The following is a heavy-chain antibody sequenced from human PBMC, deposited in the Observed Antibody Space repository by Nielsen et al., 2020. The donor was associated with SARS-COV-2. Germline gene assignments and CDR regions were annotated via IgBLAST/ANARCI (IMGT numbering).Heavy chain of an antibody. CDR1: GYTFTSYG. CDR2: ISAYNGNT. Sequence: GESLKISCKASGYTFTSYGISWVRQAPGQGLEWMGWISAYNGNTNYAQKLQGRVTMTTDTSTSTAYMELRSLRSDDTAVYYCARDGMITFGGVIVHWGQGTLVTVSS. V-gene: IGHV1-18*01. D-gene: IGHD3-16*02. J-gene: IGHJ4*02. CDR3: ARDGMITFGGVIVH.